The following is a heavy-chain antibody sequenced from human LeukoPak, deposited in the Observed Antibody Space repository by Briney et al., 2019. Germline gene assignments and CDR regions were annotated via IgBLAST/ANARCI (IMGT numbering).Heavy chain of an antibody. D-gene: IGHD3-9*01. CDR3: AEEHGILTGYYFYYGMDV. CDR1: GFTFSTYG. V-gene: IGHV3-30*18. J-gene: IGHJ6*02. CDR2: ISSDGSNK. Sequence: GGSLRLSCAASGFTFSTYGMHWVRQAPGKGLEWVAVISSDGSNKHYADSVKGRFTISRDNSKNTLYLQMNSLRAEDTAVYYRAEEHGILTGYYFYYGMDVWGQGTTVTVSS.